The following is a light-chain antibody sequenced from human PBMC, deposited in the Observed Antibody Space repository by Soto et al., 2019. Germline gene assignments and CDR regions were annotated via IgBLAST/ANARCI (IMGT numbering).Light chain of an antibody. V-gene: IGKV1-6*01. CDR3: LQKYFYPFT. CDR1: QGIRND. CDR2: AAS. Sequence: AIQITHSPSSLSASVGDRVTITCRASQGIRNDLDWFQQKPGKAPKLLIYAASNLQSGVPARFSGSGSGTDFTLTISSLQPEDFATYYCLQKYFYPFTFGPGTKVDIK. J-gene: IGKJ3*01.